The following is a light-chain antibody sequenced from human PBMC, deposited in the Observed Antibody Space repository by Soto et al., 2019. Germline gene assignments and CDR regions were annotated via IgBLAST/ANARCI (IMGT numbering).Light chain of an antibody. CDR1: QSVSSK. V-gene: IGKV3-20*01. J-gene: IGKJ5*01. CDR2: GAS. CDR3: QQYAGSPIT. Sequence: FSPGERATLSCRASQSVSSKVAWYQQKPGQAPTLLISGASSRATGIPDRFSGSGSGTDFTLTISRLEPEDFALYYCQQYAGSPITFGQGTRLEIK.